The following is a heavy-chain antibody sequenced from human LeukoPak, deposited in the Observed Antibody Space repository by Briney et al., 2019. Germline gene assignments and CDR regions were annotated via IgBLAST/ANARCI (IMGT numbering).Heavy chain of an antibody. Sequence: GGPLRLSCAASGFIFSNYWMHWVREVPGKGRLWVSRINVDGSRKIYADSVKGRFAISRDNAKNTVSLQMNSLRVDDTAVYYCVGDLLIGGGSWSVPSLDSWGQGILVTVSS. D-gene: IGHD1-14*01. V-gene: IGHV3-74*01. CDR3: VGDLLIGGGSWSVPSLDS. J-gene: IGHJ4*02. CDR2: INVDGSRK. CDR1: GFIFSNYW.